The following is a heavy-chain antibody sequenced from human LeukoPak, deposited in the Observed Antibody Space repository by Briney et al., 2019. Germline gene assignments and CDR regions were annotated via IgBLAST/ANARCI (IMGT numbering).Heavy chain of an antibody. CDR2: MNPNSGNT. D-gene: IGHD3-10*01. CDR1: GYTFTGYY. J-gene: IGHJ4*02. Sequence: ASVKVSCKASGYTFTGYYMHWVRQAPGQGLEWMGWMNPNSGNTGYAQKFQGRVTMTRNTSISTAYMELSSLRSEDTAVYYCARGPIYGSGSYFPDWGQGTLVTVSS. CDR3: ARGPIYGSGSYFPD. V-gene: IGHV1-8*02.